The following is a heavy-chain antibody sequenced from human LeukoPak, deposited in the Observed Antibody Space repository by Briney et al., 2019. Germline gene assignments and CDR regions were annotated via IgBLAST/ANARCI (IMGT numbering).Heavy chain of an antibody. CDR2: IIPIFGTA. CDR3: ARDQGYSNYVWFDP. D-gene: IGHD4-11*01. J-gene: IGHJ5*02. CDR1: GGTFSSYA. Sequence: ASVKVSCKASGGTFSSYAISWVRQAPGQGLEWMGGIIPIFGTANYAQKFQGRATITTDESTSTAYMELSSLRSEDTAVYYCARDQGYSNYVWFDPWGQGTLVTVSS. V-gene: IGHV1-69*05.